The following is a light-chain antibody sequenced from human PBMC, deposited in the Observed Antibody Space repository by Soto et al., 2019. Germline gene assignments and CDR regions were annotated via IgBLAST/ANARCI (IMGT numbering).Light chain of an antibody. V-gene: IGKV3-11*01. J-gene: IGKJ3*01. Sequence: EIVLTQSPATLSLSPGERATLSCRASQSVSSYLAWYQQKPGQAPRLLIYDASNRATGIPARFSGSGSGTAFTLTISRLEPEDFAVYYCQQRSHWPPTFGPGTKVDIK. CDR1: QSVSSY. CDR2: DAS. CDR3: QQRSHWPPT.